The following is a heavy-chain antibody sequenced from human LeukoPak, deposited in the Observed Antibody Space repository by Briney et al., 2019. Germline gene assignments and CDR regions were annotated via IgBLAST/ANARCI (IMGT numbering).Heavy chain of an antibody. D-gene: IGHD6-19*01. CDR3: AKDYSSGWYSAFDI. CDR2: ISWNSGSI. V-gene: IGHV3-9*01. J-gene: IGHJ3*02. Sequence: GRSLRLSCAASGFTFDDYAMHWVRQAPGKGLEWVSGISWNSGSIGYADSAKGRFTISRDNAKNSLYLQMNSLRAEDTALYYCAKDYSSGWYSAFDIWGQGTMVTVSS. CDR1: GFTFDDYA.